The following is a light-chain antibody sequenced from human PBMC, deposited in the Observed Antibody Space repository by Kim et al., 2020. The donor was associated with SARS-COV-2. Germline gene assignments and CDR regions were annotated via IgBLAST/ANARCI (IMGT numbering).Light chain of an antibody. CDR3: ATWDSSLSVGV. J-gene: IGLJ3*02. V-gene: IGLV1-47*01. Sequence: QSVLTQPPSASGTPGQRVTISCSGSSSNIGSNYVYWYQQLPGTAPKLLIYRNNQRPSGVPDRFSGSKSGTSASLAITGLRTGDEADYYCATWDSSLSVGVFGGGTQLTVL. CDR2: RNN. CDR1: SSNIGSNY.